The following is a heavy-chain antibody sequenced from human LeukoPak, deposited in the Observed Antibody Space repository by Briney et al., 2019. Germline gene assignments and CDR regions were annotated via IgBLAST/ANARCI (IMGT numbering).Heavy chain of an antibody. V-gene: IGHV1-46*01. Sequence: ASVKISFKTSGYTFTSYYKHWVRQAPGQGLEWMGIINPSGGSTSYAQKFQGRVTMTRDTSTSTVYMELSSLRSEDTAVYYCARVYPGGNYFFDYWGQGTLVTVSS. CDR2: INPSGGST. CDR3: ARVYPGGNYFFDY. CDR1: GYTFTSYY. D-gene: IGHD4-23*01. J-gene: IGHJ4*02.